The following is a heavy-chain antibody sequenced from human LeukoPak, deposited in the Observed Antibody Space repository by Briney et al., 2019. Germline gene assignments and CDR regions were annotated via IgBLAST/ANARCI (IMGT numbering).Heavy chain of an antibody. J-gene: IGHJ4*02. CDR1: GITFNDAW. CDR3: ATEDYYGSGYDF. CDR2: IKTIKEDGTT. Sequence: GGSLRLSCAASGITFNDAWMSWVRQAPGKGLEWVGRIKTIKEDGTTDYAAPVKGRFAISRDDSENTLYLQMKSLKTEDTAVYYCATEDYYGSGYDFWGQGTLVTVSS. D-gene: IGHD3-10*01. V-gene: IGHV3-15*05.